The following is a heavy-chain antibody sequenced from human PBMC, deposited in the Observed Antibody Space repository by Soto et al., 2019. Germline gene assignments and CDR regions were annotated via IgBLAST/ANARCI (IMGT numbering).Heavy chain of an antibody. CDR1: GFTFSSYG. Sequence: QVQLVESGGGVVQPGRSLRLSCAASGFTFSSYGMHWVRQAPGKGLEWVAVIWYDGSNKYYADSVKGRFTISRDNSKNTLYLQMNSLRAEGTAVYYCARDADYGGSNWYFYLWGRGTLVTVSS. V-gene: IGHV3-33*01. D-gene: IGHD4-17*01. J-gene: IGHJ2*01. CDR3: ARDADYGGSNWYFYL. CDR2: IWYDGSNK.